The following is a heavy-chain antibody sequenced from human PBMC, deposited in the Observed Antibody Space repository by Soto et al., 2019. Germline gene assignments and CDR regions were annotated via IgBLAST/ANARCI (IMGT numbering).Heavy chain of an antibody. CDR2: ISAYNGNT. D-gene: IGHD6-13*01. CDR1: GYTCTSYG. Sequence: ASVKVSCKASGYTCTSYGISWVRQAPGQGLEWMGWISAYNGNTNYAQKLQGRVTMTTDTSTSTAYMELRSLRSDDTAVYYCARGLAAAGIGGWFDPWGQGTLVTVSS. CDR3: ARGLAAAGIGGWFDP. V-gene: IGHV1-18*01. J-gene: IGHJ5*02.